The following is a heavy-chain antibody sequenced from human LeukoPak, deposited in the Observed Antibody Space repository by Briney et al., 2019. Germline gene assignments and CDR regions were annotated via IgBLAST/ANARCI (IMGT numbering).Heavy chain of an antibody. V-gene: IGHV3-23*01. CDR3: AKDLILLYYDSSGYYFDY. CDR1: GFTFSRYA. CDR2: ISNSGSST. D-gene: IGHD3-22*01. Sequence: GGSLRLSCAASGFTFSRYAMSWVRQAPGKGLEWVSAISNSGSSTYYADSVKGRFTISRDNSKNTLYLQMNSLRAEDTAVYYCAKDLILLYYDSSGYYFDYWGRGTLVTVSS. J-gene: IGHJ4*02.